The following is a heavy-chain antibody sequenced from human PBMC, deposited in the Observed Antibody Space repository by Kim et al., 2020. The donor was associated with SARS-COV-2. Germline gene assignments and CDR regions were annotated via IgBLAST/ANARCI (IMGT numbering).Heavy chain of an antibody. D-gene: IGHD1-1*01. CDR1: DFVVSNYY. J-gene: IGHJ6*02. V-gene: IGHV3-53*01. CDR2: IYTGGKT. Sequence: GGSLRLSCAVSDFVVSNYYMTWVRQAPGKGLEWLSVIYTGGKTDYGDSVKGRFTMSRDSSRNTVDLQMTRLRAEDTAISYCAGVGRNSITYYYYYGMDVWGQGTPVTVS. CDR3: AGVGRNSITYYYYYGMDV.